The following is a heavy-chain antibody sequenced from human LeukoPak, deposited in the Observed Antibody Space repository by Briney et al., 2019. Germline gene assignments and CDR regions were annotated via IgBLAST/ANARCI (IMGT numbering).Heavy chain of an antibody. J-gene: IGHJ6*03. Sequence: HPGGPLRLSCAASGFTFDDYTMHWVRQAPGKGLEWVSLISWDGGSTYYADSVKGRFTISRDNSKNSLYLQMNSLRTEDTALYYCAKSPGPSYNWNQILGYYYYYMDVWGKGTTVTVSS. CDR2: ISWDGGST. V-gene: IGHV3-43*01. CDR1: GFTFDDYT. CDR3: AKSPGPSYNWNQILGYYYYYMDV. D-gene: IGHD1-20*01.